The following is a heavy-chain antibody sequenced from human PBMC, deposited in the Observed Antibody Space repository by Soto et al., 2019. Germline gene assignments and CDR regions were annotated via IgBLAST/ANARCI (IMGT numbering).Heavy chain of an antibody. CDR3: ARDRGSYGMDV. CDR1: GGSISSGGY. Sequence: QVQLQESGPGLVKPSETLSLTCTASGGSISSGGYWTWVRQRPGKGLEWIGYIYGSGITYYSPSLVSRGSISMDTSKNQFSLKMTSVTAADTAVYFCARDRGSYGMDVWGQGTTVTVSS. V-gene: IGHV4-31*03. J-gene: IGHJ6*02. CDR2: IYGSGIT.